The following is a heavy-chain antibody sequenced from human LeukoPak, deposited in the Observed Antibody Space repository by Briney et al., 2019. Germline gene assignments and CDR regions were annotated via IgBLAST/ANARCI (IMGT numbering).Heavy chain of an antibody. CDR1: GFTFNNYW. D-gene: IGHD2-15*01. CDR2: IKEDGSEK. CDR3: ARDEDKRLPINYFDP. V-gene: IGHV3-7*01. Sequence: GGSLTLSCAASGFTFNNYWMSWVRQAPGKGLEWVANIKEDGSEKYYVDSVKGRFTISRDNAKNSLDLQMNSLRVEDTAVYYCARDEDKRLPINYFDPWGQGTLVTVSS. J-gene: IGHJ5*02.